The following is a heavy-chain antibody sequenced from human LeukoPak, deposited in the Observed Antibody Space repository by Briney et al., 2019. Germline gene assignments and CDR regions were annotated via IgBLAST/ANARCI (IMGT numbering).Heavy chain of an antibody. V-gene: IGHV3-23*01. CDR2: ITGGGIGT. D-gene: IGHD4-17*01. J-gene: IGHJ3*01. CDR1: GLTFDDYT. CDR3: AKDPNGDYVGAFDS. Sequence: GGSLRLSCAASGLTFDDYTMHWVRQAPGKGLEWVSSITGGGIGTSYADSVKGRFTVYRDNSKNTLYLQMNSLRAGDTAVYYCAKDPNGDYVGAFDSWGQGISVTVSS.